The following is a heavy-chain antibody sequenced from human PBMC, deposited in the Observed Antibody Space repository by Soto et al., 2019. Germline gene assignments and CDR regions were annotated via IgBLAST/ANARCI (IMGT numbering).Heavy chain of an antibody. D-gene: IGHD1-1*01. J-gene: IGHJ5*01. CDR2: INPHTGDT. CDR1: GYPFTGYH. V-gene: IGHV1-2*02. Sequence: QVQLVQSGAEMKKPGASVKVSCKASGYPFTGYHLHWVRQAPGQGLEWMGWINPHTGDTGSAEKFLGRVTMTRDPSISSAYLALSSLRPYDTAVYYLARGHQRPPGNTWFDSWGQEPLATASS. CDR3: ARGHQRPPGNTWFDS.